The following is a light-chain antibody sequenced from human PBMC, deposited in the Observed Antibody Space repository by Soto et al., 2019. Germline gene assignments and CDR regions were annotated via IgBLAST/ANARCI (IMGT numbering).Light chain of an antibody. CDR1: QSVSSY. J-gene: IGKJ1*01. CDR3: QQRRNWPT. Sequence: EIVLTQSPATLSLSPGERATLSCRASQSVSSYLAWYQQKPGQAPRLLIYDASNRATGIPARFSGSGSGTDLPLTISSLEPEDFAVYYCQQRRNWPTFGQGTKVEIK. CDR2: DAS. V-gene: IGKV3-11*01.